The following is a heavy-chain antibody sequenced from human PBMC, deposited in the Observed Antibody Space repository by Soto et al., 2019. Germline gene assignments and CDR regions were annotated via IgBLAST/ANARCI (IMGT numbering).Heavy chain of an antibody. V-gene: IGHV3-30*18. J-gene: IGHJ6*02. D-gene: IGHD5-18*01. Sequence: GGSLRLSCAASGFTFSSYGMHWVRQAPGKGLEWVAVTSYDGSNKYYADSVKGRFTISRDNSKNTLYLQMNSLRTEDTAVYYCAKQLWSLDHNMDVWGQGTTVTVSS. CDR1: GFTFSSYG. CDR3: AKQLWSLDHNMDV. CDR2: TSYDGSNK.